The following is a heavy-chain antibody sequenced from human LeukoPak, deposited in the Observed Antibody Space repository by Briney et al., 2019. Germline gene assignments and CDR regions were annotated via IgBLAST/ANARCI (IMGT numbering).Heavy chain of an antibody. D-gene: IGHD1-26*01. CDR1: GHTLSDLS. CDR2: FHVEDGET. CDR3: ATWIVGATTPHPYDALDI. J-gene: IGHJ3*02. V-gene: IGHV1-24*01. Sequence: ASVKVSCKVSGHTLSDLSIHWVRQSPGKGLKWMGGFHVEDGETIYAQKFQGRVTMTEDTSTDTAYMELSSLRSEDTAVYYCATWIVGATTPHPYDALDIWGQGTMVTVSS.